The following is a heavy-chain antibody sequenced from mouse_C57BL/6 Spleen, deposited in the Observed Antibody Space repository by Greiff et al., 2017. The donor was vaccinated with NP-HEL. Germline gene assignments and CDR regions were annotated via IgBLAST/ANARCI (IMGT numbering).Heavy chain of an antibody. J-gene: IGHJ2*01. CDR3: ARVYDGSYYFDY. Sequence: QVQLKQPGAELVMPGASVKLSCKASGYTFTSYWMHWVKQRPGQGLEWIGEIDPSDSYTNYNQKFKGKSTLTVDKSSSTAYMQLSSLTSEDSAVYYCARVYDGSYYFDYWGQGTTLTVSS. D-gene: IGHD2-3*01. CDR2: IDPSDSYT. CDR1: GYTFTSYW. V-gene: IGHV1-69*01.